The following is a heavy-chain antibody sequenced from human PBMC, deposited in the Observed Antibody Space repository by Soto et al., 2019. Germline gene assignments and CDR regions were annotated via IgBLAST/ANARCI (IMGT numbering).Heavy chain of an antibody. CDR1: GYTFTSYG. CDR3: ARGPIVVVPAATAGLDYYYFMDV. CDR2: ISAYNGNT. V-gene: IGHV1-18*01. J-gene: IGHJ6*03. Sequence: ASVKVSCKASGYTFTSYGISWVRQAPGQGLEWMGWISAYNGNTNYAQKLQGRVTMTTDTSTSTAYMELRSLRSEDTAVYYCARGPIVVVPAATAGLDYYYFMDVWGKGTTVTVSS. D-gene: IGHD2-2*01.